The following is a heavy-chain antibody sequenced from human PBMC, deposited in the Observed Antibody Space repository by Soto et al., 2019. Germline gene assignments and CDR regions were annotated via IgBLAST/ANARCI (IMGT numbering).Heavy chain of an antibody. V-gene: IGHV3-23*01. CDR3: AKDPPRWGRDNDAFDI. CDR2: ISGSGGST. Sequence: GGSLRLSCAASRFTFSSYAMSWVRQAPGKGLEWVSAISGSGGSTYYADSVKGRFTISRDNSKNTLYLQMNSLRAEDMAVYYCAKDPPRWGRDNDAFDIWGQGTMVTVSS. CDR1: RFTFSSYA. D-gene: IGHD7-27*01. J-gene: IGHJ3*02.